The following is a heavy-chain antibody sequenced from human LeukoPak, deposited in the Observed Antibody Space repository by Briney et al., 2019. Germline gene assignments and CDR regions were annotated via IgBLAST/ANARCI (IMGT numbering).Heavy chain of an antibody. Sequence: GGSLRLSCVASGFTFSYYSMNWVGRAPGKGLEWVSYIISISGEIWYADSVKGRFPISRDDAKNSLYLQMNSLRDEDTAVYYCARDHGYAFDYWGQGTLVTVSS. D-gene: IGHD5-12*01. CDR1: GFTFSYYS. J-gene: IGHJ4*02. CDR3: ARDHGYAFDY. CDR2: IISISGEI. V-gene: IGHV3-48*02.